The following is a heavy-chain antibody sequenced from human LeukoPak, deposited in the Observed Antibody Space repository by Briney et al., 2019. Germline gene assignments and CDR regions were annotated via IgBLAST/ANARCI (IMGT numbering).Heavy chain of an antibody. Sequence: GGSETLLCAPSGFTFSRYWMRWARHARGKGREWVANIKQVGSEKHYVHSVKGRFTISRDNAKNSLNRQMNSLRAYVTAVYYCARGRAESNYFDYWGEGNLGSVSS. V-gene: IGHV3-7*03. J-gene: IGHJ4*02. CDR1: GFTFSRYW. D-gene: IGHD6-6*01. CDR3: ARGRAESNYFDY. CDR2: IKQVGSEK.